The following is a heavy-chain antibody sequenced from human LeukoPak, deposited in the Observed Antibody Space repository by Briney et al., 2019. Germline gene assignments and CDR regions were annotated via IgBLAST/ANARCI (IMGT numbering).Heavy chain of an antibody. Sequence: AGGSLRLSCAASGFTFSSYAMSWVRQAPGKGLEWVSSISSSSSYIYYADSVKGRFTISRDNAKNSLYLQMNSLRAEDTAVYYCARGVRRYYDILTGRYGMDVWGQGTTVTVSS. V-gene: IGHV3-21*01. J-gene: IGHJ6*02. CDR2: ISSSSSYI. D-gene: IGHD3-9*01. CDR1: GFTFSSYA. CDR3: ARGVRRYYDILTGRYGMDV.